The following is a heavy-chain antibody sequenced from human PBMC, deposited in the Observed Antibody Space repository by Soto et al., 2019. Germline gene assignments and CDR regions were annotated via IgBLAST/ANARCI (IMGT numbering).Heavy chain of an antibody. CDR2: VFYDGST. V-gene: IGHV4-38-2*02. J-gene: IGHJ5*02. CDR3: ARDSSSLDP. D-gene: IGHD6-13*01. Sequence: SETLSLTCAVSSYSISSGYYWGWIRQPPGKGLEWIGSVFYDGSTYSNPSLQSRATISVDTSKNQFSLNLSSVTAADTAVYYCARDSSSLDPWGQGTLVTVSS. CDR1: SYSISSGYY.